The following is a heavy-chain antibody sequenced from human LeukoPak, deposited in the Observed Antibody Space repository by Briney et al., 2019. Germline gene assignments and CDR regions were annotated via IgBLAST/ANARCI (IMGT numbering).Heavy chain of an antibody. CDR3: ARQTGRIPHLWFDP. CDR1: GGSISSGLYS. CDR2: IDYSGST. J-gene: IGHJ5*02. D-gene: IGHD1-1*01. V-gene: IGHV4-31*03. Sequence: PSETLSLTCIVSGGSISSGLYSWSWIRRHPGKGLEWIGYIDYSGSTYYNPSLKSRVRILLDTSKNQFSLKLSSVTAADTAVYYCARQTGRIPHLWFDPWGQGTWSPSPQ.